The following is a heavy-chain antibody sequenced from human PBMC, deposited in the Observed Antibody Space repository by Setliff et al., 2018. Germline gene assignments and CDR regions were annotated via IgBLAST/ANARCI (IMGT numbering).Heavy chain of an antibody. D-gene: IGHD3-22*01. Sequence: PSETLSLTCTVSGGSISSYSWSWIRQPPGKGLQWIGYISYSGATNYNPSLKSRVTISVDTSKNQFSLKLSSVTAADTAVYYCARHASSYSDSSGYSPDFFDYWGQGTLVTVSS. J-gene: IGHJ4*02. CDR2: ISYSGAT. V-gene: IGHV4-59*08. CDR1: GGSISSYS. CDR3: ARHASSYSDSSGYSPDFFDY.